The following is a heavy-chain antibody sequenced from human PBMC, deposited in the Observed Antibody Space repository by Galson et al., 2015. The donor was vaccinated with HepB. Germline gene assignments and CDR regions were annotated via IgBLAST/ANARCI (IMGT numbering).Heavy chain of an antibody. V-gene: IGHV1-46*01. J-gene: IGHJ6*02. D-gene: IGHD3-16*01. CDR3: AREGGTTGYYYNGIDV. CDR1: GYTFTSFY. Sequence: SVKVSCKASGYTFTSFYMHWVRQAPGQGLEWMGIINPSGGSTTYAQKFQGRVTMTRDTSTSTVYMNLSSLRSEDTAVYYCAREGGTTGYYYNGIDVWGQGTTVTVSS. CDR2: INPSGGST.